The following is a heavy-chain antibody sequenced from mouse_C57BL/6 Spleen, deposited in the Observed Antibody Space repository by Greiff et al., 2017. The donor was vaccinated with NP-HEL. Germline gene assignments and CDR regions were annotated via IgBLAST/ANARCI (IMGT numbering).Heavy chain of an antibody. D-gene: IGHD1-1*01. CDR1: GFSLTSYG. V-gene: IGHV2-2*01. CDR2: IWSGGST. J-gene: IGHJ4*01. CDR3: ARNFLRTGYAMDY. Sequence: QVHVKQSGPGLVQPSQSLSITCTVSGFSLTSYGVHWVRQSPGKGLEWLGVIWSGGSTDYNAAFISRLSISKDNSKSQVFFKMNSLQADDTAIYYCARNFLRTGYAMDYWGQGTSVTVSS.